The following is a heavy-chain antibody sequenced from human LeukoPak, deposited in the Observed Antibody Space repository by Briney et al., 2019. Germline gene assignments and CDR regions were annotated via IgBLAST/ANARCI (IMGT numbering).Heavy chain of an antibody. Sequence: PGGSLRLSCAASGFTFSSYAMHWVRQAPGKGLEWVAVISYDGSNKYYADSVKGRSTISRDNSKNTLYLQMNSLRAEDTAVYYCARESPEATSAFDIWGQGTMVTVSS. J-gene: IGHJ3*02. D-gene: IGHD1-26*01. CDR2: ISYDGSNK. V-gene: IGHV3-30-3*01. CDR3: ARESPEATSAFDI. CDR1: GFTFSSYA.